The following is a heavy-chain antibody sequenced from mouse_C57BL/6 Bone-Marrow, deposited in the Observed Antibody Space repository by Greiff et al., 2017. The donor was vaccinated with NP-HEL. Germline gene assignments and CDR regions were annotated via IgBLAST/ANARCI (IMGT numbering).Heavy chain of an antibody. CDR2: INPNNGGT. CDR3: ARNYGSSYPY. J-gene: IGHJ2*01. V-gene: IGHV1-26*01. D-gene: IGHD1-1*01. Sequence: VQLQQSGPELVKPGASVKISCKASGYTFTDYYMNWVKQSHGKSLEWIGDINPNNGGTSYNQKFKGKATLTVDKSSSTAYMELRSLTSEDSAVYYCARNYGSSYPYWGQGTTLTVSS. CDR1: GYTFTDYY.